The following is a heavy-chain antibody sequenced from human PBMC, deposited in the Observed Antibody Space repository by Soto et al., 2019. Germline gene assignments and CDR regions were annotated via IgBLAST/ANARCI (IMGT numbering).Heavy chain of an antibody. CDR3: ARGVSCGGDCYRD. CDR1: GYTFTSYD. CDR2: MSPNSGNT. J-gene: IGHJ4*02. V-gene: IGHV1-8*01. Sequence: ASVKVSCKXSGYTFTSYDINWVRQATGQGLEWMGWMSPNSGNTGYAQKFQGRVTMTRNTSIGTAYMELGSLRSEDTAVYYCARGVSCGGDCYRDWGQGTPVTVSS. D-gene: IGHD2-21*02.